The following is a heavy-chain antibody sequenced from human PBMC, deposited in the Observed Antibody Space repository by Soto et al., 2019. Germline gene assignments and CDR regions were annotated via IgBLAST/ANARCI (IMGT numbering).Heavy chain of an antibody. V-gene: IGHV3-48*02. CDR1: GFAFNDYN. J-gene: IGHJ6*02. Sequence: LRLSCAASGFAFNDYNMNWVRQAPGKGLEWVVYIRSTSTSIHYADSVRGRFTISRDSAKNSLYLQMNSLRDEYTAVYYCVRQSSTVTTRVGFQYGMDVWGPGITVTVSS. CDR3: VRQSSTVTTRVGFQYGMDV. CDR2: IRSTSTSI. D-gene: IGHD4-4*01.